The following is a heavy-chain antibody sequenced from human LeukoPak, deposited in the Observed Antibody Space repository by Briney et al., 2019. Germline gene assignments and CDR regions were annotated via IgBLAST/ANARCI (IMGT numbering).Heavy chain of an antibody. CDR1: RVTFNSCS. D-gene: IGHD1-1*01. J-gene: IGHJ4*02. CDR3: ARGPRTTGFDY. V-gene: IGHV1-69*04. Sequence: ASVKVSCKASRVTFNSCSISWVRQAPGHGLDWMGRIIPLLGIVNYAQKFQGKVTITADKSTNTAYMELSSLRSEDTAVYYCARGPRTTGFDYWGQGTLVTVSS. CDR2: IIPLLGIV.